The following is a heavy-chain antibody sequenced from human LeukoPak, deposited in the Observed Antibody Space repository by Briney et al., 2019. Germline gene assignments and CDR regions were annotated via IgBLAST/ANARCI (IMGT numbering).Heavy chain of an antibody. V-gene: IGHV3-30*02. D-gene: IGHD6-25*01. CDR1: GFTFSNYG. CDR2: IRYDGNNK. Sequence: PGGSLRLSCGASGFTFSNYGMLWVRQAPGKGLEWVAFIRYDGNNKLYADSMKGRFTISRDNSKNTLYLQMNSLRAEDTAVYYCAKGPQRLTLDYWGQGTLVTVSS. J-gene: IGHJ4*02. CDR3: AKGPQRLTLDY.